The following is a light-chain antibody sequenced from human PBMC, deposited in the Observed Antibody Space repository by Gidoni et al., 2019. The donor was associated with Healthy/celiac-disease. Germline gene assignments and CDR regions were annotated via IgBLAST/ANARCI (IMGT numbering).Light chain of an antibody. J-gene: IGLJ2*01. Sequence: QSALTQPPSESASPGQSVTITCTGTSSDVGGYNYVSWYQQHPGKAPKLMIYEVSKRPSGVPDRFSGSKSGNTASLTVSGLQAEDEADYYCSSYAGSNNLVFGGGTKLTVL. CDR3: SSYAGSNNLV. CDR2: EVS. V-gene: IGLV2-8*01. CDR1: SSDVGGYNY.